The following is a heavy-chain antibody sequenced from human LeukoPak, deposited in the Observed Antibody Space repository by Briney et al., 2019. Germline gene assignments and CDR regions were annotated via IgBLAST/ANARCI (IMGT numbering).Heavy chain of an antibody. Sequence: FIQYDGSNKYYADSVKGRFTISRDDSKNTLYLQMNSLRAEDTAVYYCAKVYSSSSSAFDIWGQGTMVTVSS. CDR3: AKVYSSSSSAFDI. J-gene: IGHJ3*02. V-gene: IGHV3-30*02. CDR2: IQYDGSNK. D-gene: IGHD6-6*01.